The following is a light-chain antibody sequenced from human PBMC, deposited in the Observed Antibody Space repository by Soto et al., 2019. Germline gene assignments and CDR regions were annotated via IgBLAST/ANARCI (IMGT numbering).Light chain of an antibody. V-gene: IGKV1-39*01. J-gene: IGKJ4*01. CDR2: AAS. CDR1: QTISSY. Sequence: DIQMTQSPSSLSASVGDRVTITCRASQTISSYLNWYQQKPGKAPKLLIYAASNLQSGVPSRFSCSGSGTEFTLTISSLQPEDCATYYFQQSYSTPLTFGGWTKVEIK. CDR3: QQSYSTPLT.